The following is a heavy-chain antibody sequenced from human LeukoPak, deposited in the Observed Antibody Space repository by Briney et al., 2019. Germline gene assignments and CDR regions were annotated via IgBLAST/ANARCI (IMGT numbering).Heavy chain of an antibody. CDR1: GGSISSYY. CDR2: IYYSGST. J-gene: IGHJ5*02. Sequence: SETLSLTCTVSGGSISSYYWSWIRQPPGKGLEWIGYIYYSGSTNYNPSLKSRVTISVDTSKNQFSLKLSSVTAADTAVYYCARDLDTAMVTSWFDPWGQGTLVTVSS. CDR3: ARDLDTAMVTSWFDP. V-gene: IGHV4-59*12. D-gene: IGHD5-18*01.